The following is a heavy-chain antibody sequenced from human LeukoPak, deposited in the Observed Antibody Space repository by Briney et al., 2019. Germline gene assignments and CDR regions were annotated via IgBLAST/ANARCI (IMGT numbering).Heavy chain of an antibody. D-gene: IGHD2-15*01. CDR3: AGDPCCFGRRFDP. Sequence: SETLSLTCTVSGGSISSYYWNWIRQPAGKGLEWIGRIYSSGSTNYNPSLKSRVTMSVDTSQNQFSLKLSSVTAADTAVYYCAGDPCCFGRRFDPWGQGTLVAVSS. CDR1: GGSISSYY. J-gene: IGHJ5*02. V-gene: IGHV4-4*07. CDR2: IYSSGST.